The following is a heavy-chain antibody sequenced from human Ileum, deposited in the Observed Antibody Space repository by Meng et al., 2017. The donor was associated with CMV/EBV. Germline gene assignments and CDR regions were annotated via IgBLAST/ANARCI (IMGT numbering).Heavy chain of an antibody. CDR1: GGSVTSHW. Sequence: QGAAPGRGSPSETLSLTWPVSGGSVTSHWWSWIRQSGGKGLGWIGRIYITGRTNYNPYLQSRVTLSIDKSKDQFSLRLNSVTAADTAVYYCTRDRLVAAAAVFDSWGQGTLVTVSS. CDR2: IYITGRT. J-gene: IGHJ4*02. V-gene: IGHV4-4*07. D-gene: IGHD6-13*01. CDR3: TRDRLVAAAAVFDS.